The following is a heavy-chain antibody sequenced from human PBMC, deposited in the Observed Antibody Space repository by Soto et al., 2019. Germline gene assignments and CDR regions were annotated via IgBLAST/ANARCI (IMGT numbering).Heavy chain of an antibody. CDR2: IYYSGST. V-gene: IGHV4-59*01. J-gene: IGHJ4*02. D-gene: IGHD5-18*01. Sequence: PSETLSFTCTVSGGSISSYYWSWIRQPPGKGLEWIGYIYYSGSTNYNPSLKSRVTISVDTSKNQFSLKLSSVTAADTAVYYCAGFGEEYSYDIYYFDSWGQGTRVT. CDR3: AGFGEEYSYDIYYFDS. CDR1: GGSISSYY.